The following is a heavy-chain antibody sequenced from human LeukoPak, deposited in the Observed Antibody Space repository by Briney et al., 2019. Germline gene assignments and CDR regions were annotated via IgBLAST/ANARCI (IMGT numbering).Heavy chain of an antibody. CDR1: RFTFSNYA. CDR2: IAYDGSDT. J-gene: IGHJ4*02. CDR3: ARDRATVVDY. V-gene: IGHV3-30-3*01. Sequence: GGSLRFSCAAARFTFSNYAVHWVRQAPGKGLEWVAAIAYDGSDTYYADSVKGRFTISRDNYQNTLFLQMNSLRREDTGVYYCARDRATVVDYWGQGTLVTVSS. D-gene: IGHD4-23*01.